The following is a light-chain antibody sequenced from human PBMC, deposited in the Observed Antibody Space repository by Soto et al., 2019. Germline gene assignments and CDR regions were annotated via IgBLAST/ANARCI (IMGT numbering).Light chain of an antibody. V-gene: IGKV3-20*01. CDR2: GTS. CDR1: QSVGSASY. CDR3: RQYDDAPRWR. Sequence: PGYTASLPWTVTQSVGSASYLAWYQQKPGQAPRLLIYGTSSRAKGVPDRFSGSGSGTDFTLTISRLEPADFGMYYCRQYDDAPRWRFGQGAKV. J-gene: IGKJ1*01.